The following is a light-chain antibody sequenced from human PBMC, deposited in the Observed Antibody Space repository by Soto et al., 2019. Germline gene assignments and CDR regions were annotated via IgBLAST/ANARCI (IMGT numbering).Light chain of an antibody. V-gene: IGKV1-12*01. Sequence: DIQMTQSPSSVSASEGDRVTITCRASQGIGSWLAWYQQKPGKAPKLLIDAASSLQSGVPSRFSGSGSGTDFTLTISSLQFEDFATYYCQQANSFPWTFGQGTKVEIK. CDR3: QQANSFPWT. CDR2: AAS. CDR1: QGIGSW. J-gene: IGKJ1*01.